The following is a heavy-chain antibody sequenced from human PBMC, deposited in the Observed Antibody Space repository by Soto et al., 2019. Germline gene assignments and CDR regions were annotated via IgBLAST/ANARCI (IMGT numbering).Heavy chain of an antibody. CDR2: INPKTAAT. V-gene: IGHV1-2*02. J-gene: IGHJ6*02. Sequence: ASVKVSCKPSGYSFSDYFIQWVRQAPGQDLEWVPWINPKTAATNYAKKFQGRVSVTWDTSSTTAYMELTSLRPDDTAVYYCARIKWGLNYYNGMDVWGQGTTVTVSS. D-gene: IGHD1-26*01. CDR3: ARIKWGLNYYNGMDV. CDR1: GYSFSDYF.